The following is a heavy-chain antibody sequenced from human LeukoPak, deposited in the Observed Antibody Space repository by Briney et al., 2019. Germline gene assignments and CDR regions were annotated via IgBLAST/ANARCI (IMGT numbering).Heavy chain of an antibody. V-gene: IGHV3-48*01. D-gene: IGHD3-16*01. Sequence: GGSLRLSCAGAGFAFSSHSMNWVRQAPGKGLEWVSYISSSGNVIYYADSVRGRFTVSRDIAKNSLFLQMNNLRAEDTAVYYCARNYVWGSPPYYFDYWGQGTLVTVSS. J-gene: IGHJ4*02. CDR1: GFAFSSHS. CDR3: ARNYVWGSPPYYFDY. CDR2: ISSSGNVI.